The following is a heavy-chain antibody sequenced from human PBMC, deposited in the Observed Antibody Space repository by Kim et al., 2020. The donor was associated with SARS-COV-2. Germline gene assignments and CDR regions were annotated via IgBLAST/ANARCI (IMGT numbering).Heavy chain of an antibody. Sequence: ASVKVSCKASGYTFTSYGISWVRQAPGQGLEWMGWISAYNGNTNYAQKLQGRVTMTTDTSTSTAYMELRSLRSDDTAVYYCARESGYSSSWYKGMDVWGQGTTVTVSS. CDR2: ISAYNGNT. J-gene: IGHJ6*02. V-gene: IGHV1-18*04. D-gene: IGHD6-13*01. CDR3: ARESGYSSSWYKGMDV. CDR1: GYTFTSYG.